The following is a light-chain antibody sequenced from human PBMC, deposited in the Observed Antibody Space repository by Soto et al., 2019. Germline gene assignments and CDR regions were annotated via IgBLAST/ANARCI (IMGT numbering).Light chain of an antibody. CDR1: QSIGGF. CDR2: AAS. V-gene: IGKV1-39*01. CDR3: QQSYSTPLT. J-gene: IGKJ4*01. Sequence: EIQITQSTSSLSVSVGDRVTITCRASQSIGGFLNWYQQKLGKAPKLLIYAASSLQSGVPSRFSGSGSGTDFTLTISSLQPEDFATYYCQQSYSTPLTSGGGAKVDIK.